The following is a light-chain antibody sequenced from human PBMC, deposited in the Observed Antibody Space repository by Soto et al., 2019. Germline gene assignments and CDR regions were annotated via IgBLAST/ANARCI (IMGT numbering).Light chain of an antibody. CDR3: QPYDNYKPLT. Sequence: DSQITQSPSNLSASVGDRVTITCRASQSISPWLAWYQQKPGKAPKLLIFDASSLESGTPSRFSGRRSGTQFTLTITGLQPDDFATYYCQPYDNYKPLTFGGGTKVDIK. J-gene: IGKJ4*01. CDR1: QSISPW. CDR2: DAS. V-gene: IGKV1-5*01.